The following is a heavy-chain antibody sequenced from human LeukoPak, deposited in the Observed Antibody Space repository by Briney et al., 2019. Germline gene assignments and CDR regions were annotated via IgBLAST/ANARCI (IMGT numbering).Heavy chain of an antibody. D-gene: IGHD3-22*01. CDR3: ASEDSSGYHIAY. V-gene: IGHV1-69*04. Sequence: SVKVSCKASGGTFSSYAISWVRQAPGQWLEWMGRIIPILGIANYAQKFQGRVTITADKSTSTAYMELSSLRSEDTAVYYCASEDSSGYHIAYRGQGTLVTVSS. CDR2: IIPILGIA. CDR1: GGTFSSYA. J-gene: IGHJ4*02.